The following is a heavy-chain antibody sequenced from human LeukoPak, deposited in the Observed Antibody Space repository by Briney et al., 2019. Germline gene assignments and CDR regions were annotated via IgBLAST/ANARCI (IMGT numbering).Heavy chain of an antibody. CDR1: GGSISSYY. V-gene: IGHV4-4*07. CDR3: ARVGSRGFDP. CDR2: IYTSGSN. D-gene: IGHD6-13*01. J-gene: IGHJ5*02. Sequence: SGTLSLTCTVSGGSISSYYWSWVRQPAGKGLEWIRRIYTSGSNTYNPSPKSRVNMSVDTSKNQFSLKLSSVTAADTAVYYCARVGSRGFDPWGQGTLVTVSS.